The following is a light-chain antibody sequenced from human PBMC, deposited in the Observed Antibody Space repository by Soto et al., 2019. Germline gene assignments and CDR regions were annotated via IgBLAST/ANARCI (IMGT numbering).Light chain of an antibody. J-gene: IGLJ3*02. V-gene: IGLV4-69*01. CDR1: SGHSNYA. CDR3: QTWGTGIWV. Sequence: QLVLTQSPSASASLGASVKLTCTLNSGHSNYAIAWHQQQPEKGPRYLMKINSDGSHSKGDGTPDRFSGSSSGAERYLTISSLQSEDEADYYCQTWGTGIWVFGGGTKLTVL. CDR2: INSDGSH.